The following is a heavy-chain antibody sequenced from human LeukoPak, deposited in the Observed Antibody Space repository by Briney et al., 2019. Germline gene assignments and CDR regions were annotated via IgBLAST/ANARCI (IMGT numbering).Heavy chain of an antibody. Sequence: PGGSLRLSCAASGFTFSSYAMHWVRQAPGKGLEWVAVISYDGSNKYYADSVKGRFTISRDNSKNTLYLQMNSLRAEDMAVYFCAKLDYYDTHWGQGTLVTVSS. CDR1: GFTFSSYA. D-gene: IGHD3-22*01. V-gene: IGHV3-30-3*02. CDR2: ISYDGSNK. CDR3: AKLDYYDTH. J-gene: IGHJ4*02.